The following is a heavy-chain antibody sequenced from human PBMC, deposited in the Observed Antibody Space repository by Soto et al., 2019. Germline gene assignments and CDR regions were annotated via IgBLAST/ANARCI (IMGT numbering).Heavy chain of an antibody. J-gene: IGHJ4*02. CDR1: GFTVSSNY. CDR2: IYSGGST. V-gene: IGHV3-66*01. D-gene: IGHD2-21*02. CDR3: ARAYGGNSPFDY. Sequence: EVQLVESGGGLVQHGGSLRLSCAASGFTVSSNYMSWVRQAPGKGLEWVSVIYSGGSTYYADSVKGRFTISRDNSKNTLYLQMNSLRAEDTAVYYCARAYGGNSPFDYWGQGTPVTVSS.